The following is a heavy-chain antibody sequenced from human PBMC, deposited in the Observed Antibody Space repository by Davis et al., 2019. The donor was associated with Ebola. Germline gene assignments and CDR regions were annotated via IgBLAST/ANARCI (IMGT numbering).Heavy chain of an antibody. V-gene: IGHV3-23*01. CDR2: ISGSGGST. CDR1: GFTFSSYA. D-gene: IGHD2-2*01. J-gene: IGHJ5*02. Sequence: PGGSLRLSCAASGFTFSSYAMSWVRQAPGKGLEWVSAISGSGGSTYYADSVKGRFTISRDNSKNTLYLQMNSLRAEDTAVYYCAKTPDIVVVPAATPSVWFDPWGQGTLVTVSS. CDR3: AKTPDIVVVPAATPSVWFDP.